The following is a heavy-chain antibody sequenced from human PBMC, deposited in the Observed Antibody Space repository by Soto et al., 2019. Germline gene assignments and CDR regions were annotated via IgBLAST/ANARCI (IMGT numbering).Heavy chain of an antibody. CDR2: IISILDMT. V-gene: IGHV1-69*02. CDR3: AAWSCSTSTCFHRGPY. Sequence: QVQLVQSAAEMKKPGSSVKVSCKASGGTFNSYTFSWVRQAPGQGLEWMGRIISILDMTTYSQSFQGRVTITAHQFTNTVYMELSSPTSEDTALSFCAAWSCSTSTCFHRGPYWGQGTLVAVSS. D-gene: IGHD2-2*01. J-gene: IGHJ4*02. CDR1: GGTFNSYT.